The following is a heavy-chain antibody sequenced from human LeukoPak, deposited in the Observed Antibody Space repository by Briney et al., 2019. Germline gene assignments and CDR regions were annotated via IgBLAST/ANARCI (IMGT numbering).Heavy chain of an antibody. D-gene: IGHD2-15*01. CDR1: GGSISSYY. CDR3: ARTGWLHLFDY. CDR2: IYYSGST. V-gene: IGHV4-59*01. Sequence: PSETLSLTCTVSGGSISSYYWSWIRQPPGKGLEWIGYIYYSGSTNYNPSLKSRVTISVDTSKNQFSLKLSSVTAADTAVYFCARTGWLHLFDYWGQGTLVNVSS. J-gene: IGHJ4*02.